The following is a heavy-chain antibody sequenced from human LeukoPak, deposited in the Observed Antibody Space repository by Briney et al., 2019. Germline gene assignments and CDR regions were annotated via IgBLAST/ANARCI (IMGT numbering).Heavy chain of an antibody. D-gene: IGHD4-23*01. J-gene: IGHJ4*02. CDR1: GFSVRTTY. CDR2: IYSGGTT. CDR3: ARRAGGYSHPYDY. V-gene: IGHV3-53*01. Sequence: GGSLRLSCAASGFSVRTTYMSWVRQAPGKGLEWASLIYSGGTTYYADSVKGRFTISRDNSKNTLYLQMNSLRAEDTAVYYCARRAGGYSHPYDYWGQGILVTVSS.